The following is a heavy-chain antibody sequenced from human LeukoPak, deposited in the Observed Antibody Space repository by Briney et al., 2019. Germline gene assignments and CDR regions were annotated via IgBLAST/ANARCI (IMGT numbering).Heavy chain of an antibody. V-gene: IGHV4-59*08. CDR1: GGSINGYY. J-gene: IGHJ6*02. CDR3: ARLTREDGVDV. Sequence: SETLSLTCNVSGGSINGYYWTWIRQPQQKGLEWIGYMFYNGNTNYNPSLKSRATISVDTSQNQISLRLASVTAADTGTYHCARLTREDGVDVWGQGTTVTVSS. CDR2: MFYNGNT.